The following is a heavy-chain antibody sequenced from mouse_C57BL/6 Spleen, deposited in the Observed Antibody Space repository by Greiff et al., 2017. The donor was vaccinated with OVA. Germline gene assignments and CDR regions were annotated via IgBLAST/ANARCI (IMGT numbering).Heavy chain of an antibody. D-gene: IGHD2-3*01. CDR3: ARSYDGYHYDAMDY. CDR1: GFTFSDYG. CDR2: ISSGSSTI. Sequence: EVKVEESGGGLVKPGGSLKLSCAASGFTFSDYGMHWVRQAPEKGLEWVAYISSGSSTIYYADTVKGRFTISRDNAKNTLFLQMTSLRSEDTAMYYCARSYDGYHYDAMDYWGQGTSVTVSS. J-gene: IGHJ4*01. V-gene: IGHV5-17*01.